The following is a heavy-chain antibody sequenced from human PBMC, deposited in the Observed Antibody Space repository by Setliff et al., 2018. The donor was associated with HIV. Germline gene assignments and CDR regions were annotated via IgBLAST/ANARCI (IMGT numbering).Heavy chain of an antibody. CDR3: AKEGRGITIFGEFDY. CDR1: GFTFDDYA. V-gene: IGHV3-9*01. D-gene: IGHD3-3*01. Sequence: SLRLSCAASGFTFDDYAMHWVRQAPGKGLEWVSGISWNSDTTGYADSVKGRFTISRDSAKNSLYLQMNSLRAEDTALYYCAKEGRGITIFGEFDYWGQGTLVTVSS. J-gene: IGHJ4*02. CDR2: ISWNSDTT.